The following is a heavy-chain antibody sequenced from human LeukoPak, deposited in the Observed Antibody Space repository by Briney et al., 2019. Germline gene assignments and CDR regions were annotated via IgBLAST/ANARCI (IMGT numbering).Heavy chain of an antibody. V-gene: IGHV4-39*07. Sequence: SETLSLTCTVSGGSISSSSYYWGWVRQPPGKGLEWIGSIYYSGSTYYNPSLKSRLTISVDTSKNQFSLKLSSVTAADTAVYYCARDPSGQGSYYDLWGQGALVTVSS. CDR1: GGSISSSSYY. D-gene: IGHD1-26*01. CDR2: IYYSGST. CDR3: ARDPSGQGSYYDL. J-gene: IGHJ4*02.